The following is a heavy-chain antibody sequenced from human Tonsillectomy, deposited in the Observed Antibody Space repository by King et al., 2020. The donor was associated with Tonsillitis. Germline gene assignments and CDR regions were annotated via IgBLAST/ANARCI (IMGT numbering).Heavy chain of an antibody. CDR3: ARDERDGYNYYYYGMDV. Sequence: QLVQSGGGVVQPGRSLRLSCAASGFTFSNYAIHWVRQAPGKGLEWVAVISYDGSNKYYADSVKGRFTISRDNSKNTLYLQMNSLRAEDTAVYYCARDERDGYNYYYYGMDVWGQATTVTVSS. D-gene: IGHD5-24*01. J-gene: IGHJ6*02. V-gene: IGHV3-30*04. CDR2: ISYDGSNK. CDR1: GFTFSNYA.